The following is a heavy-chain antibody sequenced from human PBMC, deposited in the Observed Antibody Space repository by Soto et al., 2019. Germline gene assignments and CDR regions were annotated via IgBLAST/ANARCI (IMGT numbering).Heavy chain of an antibody. CDR2: IFSNDEK. Sequence: QVTLKESGPVLVKPTETLTLTCTVSGFSLSNPKMGVSWIRQPPGKALEWLARIFSNDEKSYNTSLKSRLTISKDTSKSQVILSMTNMDPVDTATYFCARFYGVTLPASTYHDFYPMDVWGQGTTVTVSS. CDR1: GFSLSNPKMG. J-gene: IGHJ6*02. D-gene: IGHD2-2*01. V-gene: IGHV2-26*01. CDR3: ARFYGVTLPASTYHDFYPMDV.